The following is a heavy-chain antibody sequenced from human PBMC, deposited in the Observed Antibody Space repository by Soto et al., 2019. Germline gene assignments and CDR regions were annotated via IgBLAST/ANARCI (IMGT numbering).Heavy chain of an antibody. D-gene: IGHD1-1*01. J-gene: IGHJ3*01. V-gene: IGHV1-69*05. Sequence: QVQLVQSGAEVKKPGSSVKVSCKASGGSFRREAINWVRQAPGQGPERMGGILPFFNPADYAQKFQGRVTLTSDVYTTTVYMELGILRFEYASVYYCARGHEFGCNSDAFDVWGQGTMVIVSS. CDR1: GGSFRREA. CDR2: ILPFFNPA. CDR3: ARGHEFGCNSDAFDV.